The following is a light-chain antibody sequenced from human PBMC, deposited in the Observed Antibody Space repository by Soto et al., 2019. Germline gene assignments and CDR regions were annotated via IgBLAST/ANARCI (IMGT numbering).Light chain of an antibody. Sequence: QSVLTQPASVSASPGQSITISCTGTSSDVGGYNYVSWYQQHPGKAPKLMIFDVTNRPSGVSNRFSASKSGNTASLTISGLQAEDEADYYCSSYTKSSTLYVFGTGTKVTVL. J-gene: IGLJ1*01. CDR2: DVT. V-gene: IGLV2-14*01. CDR1: SSDVGGYNY. CDR3: SSYTKSSTLYV.